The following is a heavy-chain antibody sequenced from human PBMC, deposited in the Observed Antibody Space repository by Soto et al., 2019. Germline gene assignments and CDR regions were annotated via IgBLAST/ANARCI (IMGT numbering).Heavy chain of an antibody. CDR2: IYYSGST. D-gene: IGHD1-26*01. CDR1: GGSISSSSYY. V-gene: IGHV4-39*01. J-gene: IGHJ6*02. CDR3: ARSSRGSYWYRGMDV. Sequence: SETLSLTYTVSGGSISSSSYYWGWIRQPPGKGLEWIGSIYYSGSTYYNPSLKSRVTISVDTSKNQFSLKLSSVTAADTAVYYCARSSRGSYWYRGMDVWGQGTTVT.